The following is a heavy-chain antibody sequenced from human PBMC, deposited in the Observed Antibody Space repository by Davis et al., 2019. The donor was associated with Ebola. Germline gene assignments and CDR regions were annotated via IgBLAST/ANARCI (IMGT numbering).Heavy chain of an antibody. CDR3: ASAITIFGVVTPIGFDY. D-gene: IGHD3-3*01. Sequence: SETLSLTCTVSGGSISSGDYYWSWIRQPPGKGLEWIGYIYYSGSTYYNPSLKSRVTISVDTSKNQFSLKLSSVTAADTAVYYCASAITIFGVVTPIGFDYWGQGTLVTVSS. V-gene: IGHV4-30-4*01. CDR1: GGSISSGDYY. J-gene: IGHJ4*02. CDR2: IYYSGST.